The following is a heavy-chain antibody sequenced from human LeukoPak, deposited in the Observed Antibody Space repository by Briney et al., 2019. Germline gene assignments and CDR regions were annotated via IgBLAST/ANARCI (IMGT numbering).Heavy chain of an antibody. V-gene: IGHV3-9*01. D-gene: IGHD5-18*01. J-gene: IGHJ4*02. Sequence: GGSLRLSCAASGFTFDDYAMHWVRQAPGKGLGGVSGISWNSGSIAYADSVKGRFTISRDNAKNSLYLQMNSLRAEDTALYYCAKDLTGGYSYGRYFDYWGQGTLVTVSS. CDR1: GFTFDDYA. CDR2: ISWNSGSI. CDR3: AKDLTGGYSYGRYFDY.